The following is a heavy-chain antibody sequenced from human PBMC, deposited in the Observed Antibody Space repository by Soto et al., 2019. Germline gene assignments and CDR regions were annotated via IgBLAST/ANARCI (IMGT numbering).Heavy chain of an antibody. CDR1: GFIFSGSG. J-gene: IGHJ5*01. CDR2: VSDDGIRT. CDR3: ASWVGGYRYDDRGKYDS. D-gene: IGHD5-18*01. V-gene: IGHV3-30*03. Sequence: QVQLVESGGGVVQPGRSLRLTCAASGFIFSGSGMHWVRQAPGKGLEWVALVSDDGIRTYYGDSVKGRFTISRDNAENTLDLQMTSPRGEYRAGYYCASWVGGYRYDDRGKYDSGGLGTLVTIS.